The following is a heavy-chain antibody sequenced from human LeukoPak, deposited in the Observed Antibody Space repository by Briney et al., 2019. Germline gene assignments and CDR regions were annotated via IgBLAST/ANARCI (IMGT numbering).Heavy chain of an antibody. D-gene: IGHD6-19*01. J-gene: IGHJ5*02. CDR2: ITMNSVK. V-gene: IGHV3-23*01. CDR3: AKDIAVAVDRMNWFDP. CDR1: GFTLSDYG. Sequence: GGSLRLSCVASGFTLSDYGMSWARQAPGKGLEWISYITMNSVKFYADSVRGRFAISRDNSKNTLYLQMNSLRAEDTAVYYCAKDIAVAVDRMNWFDPWGQGTLVTVSS.